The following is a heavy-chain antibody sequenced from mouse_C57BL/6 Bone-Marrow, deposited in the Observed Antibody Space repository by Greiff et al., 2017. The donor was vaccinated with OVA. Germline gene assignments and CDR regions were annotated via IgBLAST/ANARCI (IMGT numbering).Heavy chain of an antibody. V-gene: IGHV3-6*01. CDR1: GYSITSGYY. J-gene: IGHJ3*01. D-gene: IGHD2-4*01. Sequence: EVKLMESGPGLVKPSQSLSLTCSVTGYSITSGYYWNWIRQFPGNKLEWMGYISYDGSNNYNPSLKNRISITRDTSKNQFFLKLNSVTTEDTATYYCARRWYDYDAWFAYWGQGTLVTVSA. CDR2: ISYDGSN. CDR3: ARRWYDYDAWFAY.